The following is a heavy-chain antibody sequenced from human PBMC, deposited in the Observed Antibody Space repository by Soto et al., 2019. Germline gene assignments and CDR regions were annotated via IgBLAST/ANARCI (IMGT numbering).Heavy chain of an antibody. CDR1: GFTFSSYS. CDR2: ISYDGSNK. D-gene: IGHD2-15*01. J-gene: IGHJ4*02. Sequence: GGSLRISCAASGFTFSSYSMHWVRQAPGKGLEWVAVISYDGSNKYYADSVKGRFTISRDNSKNTLYLQMNSLRAEDTAVYYCAREFGDIVVVVAAAQALDYWGQGTLVTVSS. V-gene: IGHV3-30-3*01. CDR3: AREFGDIVVVVAAAQALDY.